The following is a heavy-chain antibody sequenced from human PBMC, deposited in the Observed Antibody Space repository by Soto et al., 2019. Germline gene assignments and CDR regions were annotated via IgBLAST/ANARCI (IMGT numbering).Heavy chain of an antibody. CDR3: ARAPYYYDRTGSTYFDY. Sequence: SGPTLVNPTQTLTLTSTFSGFSLRTSGMCVSWIRQPPGKALEWLAHIDWDDDKYYSTSLKTRLTISRDTSKNQVVLTLTNMDPVDTATYYCARAPYYYDRTGSTYFDYWGQGTLVTVSS. D-gene: IGHD3-22*01. V-gene: IGHV2-70*01. J-gene: IGHJ4*02. CDR2: IDWDDDK. CDR1: GFSLRTSGMC.